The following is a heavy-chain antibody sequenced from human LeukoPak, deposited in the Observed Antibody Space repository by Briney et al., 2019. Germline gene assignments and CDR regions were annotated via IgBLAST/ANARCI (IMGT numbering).Heavy chain of an antibody. Sequence: ASVNVSCKPSGYTFTSYYMHGVRQAPGQGLEWMGIINPSGGSKHYAQKFQGRVTMTRDTATSTVYMELSSVRSEAAAVHYCARDGVLTMVRGVTSRHFDYWRQGTMVAVCS. CDR1: GYTFTSYY. V-gene: IGHV1-46*01. CDR2: INPSGGSK. J-gene: IGHJ4*02. D-gene: IGHD3-10*01. CDR3: ARDGVLTMVRGVTSRHFDY.